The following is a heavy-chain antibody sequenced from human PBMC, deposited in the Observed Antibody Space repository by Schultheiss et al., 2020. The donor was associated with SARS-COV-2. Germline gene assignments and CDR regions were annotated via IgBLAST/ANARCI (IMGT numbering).Heavy chain of an antibody. D-gene: IGHD2-15*01. CDR2: VYHSGTM. Sequence: SETLSIDCSVSGGFITNYYWNWIRQSPGKGLEWVGYVYHSGTMKYNPSLKSRVNMSLDTSKKQFSLSLTSVTAADTAVYYCAGSMTTPDLGIDYWGQGTLVTVSS. J-gene: IGHJ4*02. V-gene: IGHV4-59*08. CDR1: GGFITNYY. CDR3: AGSMTTPDLGIDY.